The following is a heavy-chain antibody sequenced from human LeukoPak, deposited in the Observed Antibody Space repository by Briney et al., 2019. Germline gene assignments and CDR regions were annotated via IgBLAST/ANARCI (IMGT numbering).Heavy chain of an antibody. V-gene: IGHV3-74*01. J-gene: IGHJ3*02. CDR3: ARVDYGDYVAAVDI. Sequence: GGSLRLSCGASGFTLSSNWMHWVRQTPGKGLVWVSRINSDGSDTSYADSVKGRFTISRDNAKNTLYLQMNSLRVEDTAVYHCARVDYGDYVAAVDIWGQGTMVTVFS. CDR1: GFTLSSNW. CDR2: INSDGSDT. D-gene: IGHD4-17*01.